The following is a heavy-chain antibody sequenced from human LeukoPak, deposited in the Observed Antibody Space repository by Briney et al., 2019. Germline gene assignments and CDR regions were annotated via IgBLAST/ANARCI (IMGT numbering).Heavy chain of an antibody. J-gene: IGHJ4*02. CDR2: ISSGGSNI. D-gene: IGHD3-10*01. CDR3: ARGSRYGSGSHFDF. V-gene: IGHV3-11*01. CDR1: GFTFSDFY. Sequence: GGSLRLSCAASGFTFSDFYMGWIRQAPGKGLECVSYISSGGSNIHYADSVKGRFTISRDDAKNSLILQMNSLTAEDTAVFYCARGSRYGSGSHFDFWGQGTLVTVSS.